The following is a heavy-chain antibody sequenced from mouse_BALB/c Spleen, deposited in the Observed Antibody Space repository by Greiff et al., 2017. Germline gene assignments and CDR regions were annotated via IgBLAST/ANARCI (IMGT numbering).Heavy chain of an antibody. CDR3: ARSEGYAAWFAY. J-gene: IGHJ3*01. CDR2: ISYSGST. CDR1: GYSITSDYA. Sequence: VQLKQSGPGLVKPSQSLSLTCTVTGYSITSDYAWNWIRQFPGNKLEWMGYISYSGSTSYNPSLKSRISITRDTSKNQFFLQLNSVTTEDTATYYCARSEGYAAWFAYWGQGTLVTVSA. D-gene: IGHD2-2*01. V-gene: IGHV3-2*02.